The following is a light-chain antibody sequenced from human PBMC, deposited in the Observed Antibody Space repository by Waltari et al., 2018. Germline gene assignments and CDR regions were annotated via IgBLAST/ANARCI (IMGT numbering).Light chain of an antibody. CDR1: QSLVYTDGISY. Sequence: DVGLTQSPLSLPVTLGQPASISCRSSQSLVYTDGISYLSWFHQRPGQAPRLLIYKVSNRDSGVPDRFSGRGSGTDFTLMISSVEADDVGVYCCMQATHWPVTFGQGTRLEIK. CDR2: KVS. J-gene: IGKJ5*01. CDR3: MQATHWPVT. V-gene: IGKV2-30*01.